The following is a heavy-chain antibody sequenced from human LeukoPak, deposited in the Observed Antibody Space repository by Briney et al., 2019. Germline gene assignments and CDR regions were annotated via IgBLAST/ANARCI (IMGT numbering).Heavy chain of an antibody. Sequence: GGSLRLSCAASGFTFSSYAMTWVRQAPGKGLEWVSAIRASGTTNYADSVKGRFTISTDSAKNSLYLQMHSVTADDTAVYYCASGRDILVAGPGGYFDYWGQETLVTVSS. CDR3: ASGRDILVAGPGGYFDY. CDR1: GFTFSSYA. V-gene: IGHV3-23*01. J-gene: IGHJ4*02. CDR2: IRASGTT. D-gene: IGHD6-19*01.